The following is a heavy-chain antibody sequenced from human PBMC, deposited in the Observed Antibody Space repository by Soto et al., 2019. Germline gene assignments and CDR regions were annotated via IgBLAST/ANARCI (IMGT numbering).Heavy chain of an antibody. V-gene: IGHV3-7*01. CDR2: IKQDGSEK. J-gene: IGHJ6*02. CDR1: GFTFSSYW. CDR3: ARDHGYSGYSIVNYYYYGMDV. D-gene: IGHD5-12*01. Sequence: GGSLRLSCAASGFTFSSYWMSWVRQAPGKGLEWVANIKQDGSEKYYVDSVKGRFTISRDNAKNSLYLQMNSLRAEDTAVYYCARDHGYSGYSIVNYYYYGMDVWGQGTTVTVSS.